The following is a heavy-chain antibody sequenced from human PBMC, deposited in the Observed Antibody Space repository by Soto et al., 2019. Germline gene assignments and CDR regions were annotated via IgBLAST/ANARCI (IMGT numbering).Heavy chain of an antibody. V-gene: IGHV4-39*01. D-gene: IGHD2-21*02. Sequence: SETLSLTCTVSGGSISVTPHYWGWIRQPPGKGLEWIGSIYSSGTTYYNPSLKSRVTIFVDRSRNQFSLKLTSVTAADTAVYYCVGDGNIRNYYYWGQGTLVTVSS. CDR2: IYSSGTT. CDR1: GGSISVTPHY. CDR3: VGDGNIRNYYY. J-gene: IGHJ4*02.